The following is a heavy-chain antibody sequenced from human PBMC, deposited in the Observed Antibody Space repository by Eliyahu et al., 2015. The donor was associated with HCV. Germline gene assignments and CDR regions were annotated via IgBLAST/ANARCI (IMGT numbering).Heavy chain of an antibody. V-gene: IGHV3-33*01. CDR2: IWYDGSNK. J-gene: IGHJ4*02. Sequence: QVQLVESGGGVVQPGRSLRLSCAASGFTFSSYGMHWVRQAPGKGLEWVAVIWYDGSNKYYADSVKGRFTISRDNSKNTLYLQMNSLRAEDTAVYYCAREVSLPVMSYFDYWGQGTLVTVSS. CDR3: AREVSLPVMSYFDY. CDR1: GFTFSSYG.